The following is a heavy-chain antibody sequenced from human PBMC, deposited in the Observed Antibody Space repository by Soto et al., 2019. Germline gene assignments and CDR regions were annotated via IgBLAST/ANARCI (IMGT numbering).Heavy chain of an antibody. D-gene: IGHD3-10*01. CDR1: GFSFNDYW. CDR2: VNRVGTGT. CDR3: TRVGGGSGNYES. J-gene: IGHJ5*02. Sequence: EVQLVESGGALVQPGGSLRLSCVASGFSFNDYWMHWVRQVPGRGPEWVSRVNRVGTGTTYADSVKGRFTISRDNAKNMLFLQMNSLSPEDTAVYYCTRVGGGSGNYESWGQGTQVTVSS. V-gene: IGHV3-74*03.